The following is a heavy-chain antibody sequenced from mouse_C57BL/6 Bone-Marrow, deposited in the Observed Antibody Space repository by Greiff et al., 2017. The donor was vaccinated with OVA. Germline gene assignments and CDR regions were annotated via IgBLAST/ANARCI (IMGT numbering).Heavy chain of an antibody. CDR1: GYSFTDYN. J-gene: IGHJ4*01. Sequence: VQLKQSGPELVKPGASVKISCKASGYSFTDYNMNWVKQSNGKSLEWIGVINPNYGTTSYNQKFKGKATLTVDQSSSTAYMQLNSLTSEDSAVDYCAAGWLLPHAMDYWGQGTSVTVSS. V-gene: IGHV1-39*01. D-gene: IGHD2-3*01. CDR2: INPNYGTT. CDR3: AAGWLLPHAMDY.